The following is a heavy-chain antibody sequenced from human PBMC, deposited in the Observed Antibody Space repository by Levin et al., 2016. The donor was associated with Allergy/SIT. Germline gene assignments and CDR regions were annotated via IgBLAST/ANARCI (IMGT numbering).Heavy chain of an antibody. CDR3: ASQKYNWNRRDL. J-gene: IGHJ5*02. CDR1: GGSISSSSYY. Sequence: SETLSLTCTVSGGSISSSSYYWGWIRQPPGKGLEWIGSIYYSGSTYYNPSLKSRVTISVDTSKNQFSLKLSSVTAADTAVYYCASQKYNWNRRDLWGQGTLVTVSS. V-gene: IGHV4-39*01. CDR2: IYYSGST. D-gene: IGHD1-20*01.